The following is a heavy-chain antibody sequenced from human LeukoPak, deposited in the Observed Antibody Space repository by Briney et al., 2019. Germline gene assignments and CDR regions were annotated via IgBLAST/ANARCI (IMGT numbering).Heavy chain of an antibody. CDR2: IYGGGST. CDR3: ARSPWSGYSYYFDY. J-gene: IGHJ4*02. D-gene: IGHD3-3*01. Sequence: GGSLRLSCAASGFTVSSNYMNWVRQAPGKGLEWVSVIYGGGSTYYADSVKGRFTISRDNSKNTLYLQMNSLRAEDTAVYYWARSPWSGYSYYFDYWGQGTLVTVSS. CDR1: GFTVSSNY. V-gene: IGHV3-53*01.